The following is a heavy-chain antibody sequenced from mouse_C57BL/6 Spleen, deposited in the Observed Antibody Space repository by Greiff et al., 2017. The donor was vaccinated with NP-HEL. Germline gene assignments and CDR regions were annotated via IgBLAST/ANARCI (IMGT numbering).Heavy chain of an antibody. J-gene: IGHJ4*01. V-gene: IGHV7-3*01. CDR2: IRNKANGYTT. Sequence: DVQLVESGGGLVQPGGSLSLSCAASGFTFPDYYMSWVRQPPGKALEWLGFIRNKANGYTTEYSASVKGRFTISRDNSQSILYLQMNALRAEDSATYYCARYPRRAMDYWGQGTSVTVSS. CDR1: GFTFPDYY. CDR3: ARYPRRAMDY.